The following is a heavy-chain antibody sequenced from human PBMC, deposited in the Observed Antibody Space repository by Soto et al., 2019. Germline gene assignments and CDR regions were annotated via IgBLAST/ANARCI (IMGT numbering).Heavy chain of an antibody. J-gene: IGHJ4*02. CDR2: IKAKSEGETA. D-gene: IGHD6-19*01. V-gene: IGHV3-15*07. CDR3: ATVPHSSGPT. CDR1: RINFSAAW. Sequence: EMQLVQSGGGLVKPGGSLRLSCVASRINFSAAWLKWIRQAPGKGLEWVGRIKAKSEGETADYTALVRGRFTISRDDSHNPLHLQMDSLKTEDTAVYYCATVPHSSGPTWGLGVLVTVSS.